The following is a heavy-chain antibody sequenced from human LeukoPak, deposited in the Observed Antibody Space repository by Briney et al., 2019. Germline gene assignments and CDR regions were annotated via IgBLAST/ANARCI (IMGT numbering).Heavy chain of an antibody. CDR1: SGSISSYY. V-gene: IGHV4-59*01. Sequence: SETLSLTCTVSSGSISSYYWSWIRQPPGKGLEWIGYIYYSGSTNYNPSLKSRVTISVDTSKNQFSLKLSSVTAADTAVYYCARVFGYYYGSGSYYNPSWFDPWGQGTLVTVSS. CDR2: IYYSGST. J-gene: IGHJ5*02. CDR3: ARVFGYYYGSGSYYNPSWFDP. D-gene: IGHD3-10*01.